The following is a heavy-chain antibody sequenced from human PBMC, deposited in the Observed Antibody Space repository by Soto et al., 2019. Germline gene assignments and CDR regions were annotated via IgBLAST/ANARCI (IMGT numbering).Heavy chain of an antibody. J-gene: IGHJ3*02. V-gene: IGHV3-33*03. CDR3: ASGYSDYDLGALDI. CDR1: GFNFRSYG. CDR2: IWYDGSKR. D-gene: IGHD5-12*01. Sequence: GGSLRLSCAASGFNFRSYGMYWVRQAPGKGLEWVAVIWYDGSKRYYADSVKGRFTISRDNSKNTLYLQMSSLRVEDTAVYYCASGYSDYDLGALDIWGQGTMVTVSS.